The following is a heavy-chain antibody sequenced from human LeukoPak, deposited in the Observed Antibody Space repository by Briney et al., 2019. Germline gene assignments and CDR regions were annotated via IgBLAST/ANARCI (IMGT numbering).Heavy chain of an antibody. Sequence: SETLSLTCTVSGGSISSGDYYWSWIRQPPGKGLEWIGYIYYSGSTYYNPSLKSRVTISVDTSKNQFSLKLSSVTAADTAVCYCARGTAYYDILTGYSISGGYFDYWGQGTLVTVSS. CDR3: ARGTAYYDILTGYSISGGYFDY. CDR1: GGSISSGDYY. J-gene: IGHJ4*02. CDR2: IYYSGST. D-gene: IGHD3-9*01. V-gene: IGHV4-30-4*01.